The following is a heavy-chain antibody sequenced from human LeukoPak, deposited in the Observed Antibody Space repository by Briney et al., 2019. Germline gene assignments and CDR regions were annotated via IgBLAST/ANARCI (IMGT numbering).Heavy chain of an antibody. V-gene: IGHV4-38-2*02. D-gene: IGHD3-10*01. CDR1: GYSISSGNY. CDR2: IYHSGST. J-gene: IGHJ5*02. Sequence: TSETLSLTCTVSGYSISSGNYWGWIRQPPGKGLEWIGTIYHSGSTYYNPPLESRVTMSLDTSKNQFSLKLTSVTAADTAVYYCARARGLLWFGDPRQNWFDPWGQGTLVTVSS. CDR3: ARARGLLWFGDPRQNWFDP.